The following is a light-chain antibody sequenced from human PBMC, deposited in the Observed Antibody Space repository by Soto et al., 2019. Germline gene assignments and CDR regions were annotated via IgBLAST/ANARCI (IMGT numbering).Light chain of an antibody. CDR2: EVN. CDR1: SSDIGAYNY. CDR3: TSYGGRDNLM. Sequence: QSVLTQPPSASGSPGQSVTISCTGTSSDIGAYNYVSWFQQHPGEAPKLIISEVNKLPSGVPDRFSGSKSGNTASLTVSGLQAEDEADYYCTSYGGRDNLMFGGGTKVTVL. J-gene: IGLJ3*02. V-gene: IGLV2-8*01.